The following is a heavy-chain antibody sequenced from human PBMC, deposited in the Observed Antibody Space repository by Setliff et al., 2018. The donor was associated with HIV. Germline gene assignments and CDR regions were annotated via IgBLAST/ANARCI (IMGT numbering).Heavy chain of an antibody. D-gene: IGHD5-12*01. J-gene: IGHJ6*03. CDR2: INHSGST. Sequence: LSLTCAVYGGSFSGYYWSWIRQPPGKGLEWIGEINHSGSTNYNPSLKSRVTISVDTSKNQFSLKLSSVTAADTAVYYCARVNEVATIIYYYYYMDVWGKGTTVTVSS. CDR1: GGSFSGYY. CDR3: ARVNEVATIIYYYYYMDV. V-gene: IGHV4-34*01.